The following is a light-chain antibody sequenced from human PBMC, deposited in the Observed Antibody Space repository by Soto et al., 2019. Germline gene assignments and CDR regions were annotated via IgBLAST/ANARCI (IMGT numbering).Light chain of an antibody. CDR1: QDIRKN. CDR2: GVS. CDR3: KQYNDLIT. J-gene: IGKJ4*01. Sequence: DIQMTQSPSSLSASVGDRVTITCQASQDIRKNLNWYQQKPGKAPKLLIYGVSNLETGVQSRFSGSGAGTYFTLNITGLQPDDMSTYYCKQYNDLITFGGGTKGEIK. V-gene: IGKV1-33*01.